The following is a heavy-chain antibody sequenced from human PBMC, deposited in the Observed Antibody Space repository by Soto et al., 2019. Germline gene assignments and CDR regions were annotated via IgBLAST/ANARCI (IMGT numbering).Heavy chain of an antibody. CDR3: AREVGAPSGWLDP. Sequence: GGSLRLSCSASGFTFTNYAMTWVRQTPGKGLEWVSGISASGGLKYYADSVRGRFTVSRDNSKNILYLQMDNLRDEDTALYYCAREVGAPSGWLDPWGQGTQVTVSS. D-gene: IGHD1-26*01. CDR1: GFTFTNYA. J-gene: IGHJ5*02. CDR2: ISASGGLK. V-gene: IGHV3-23*01.